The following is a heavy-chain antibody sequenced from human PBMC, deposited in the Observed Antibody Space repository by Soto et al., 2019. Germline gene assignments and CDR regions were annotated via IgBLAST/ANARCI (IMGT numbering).Heavy chain of an antibody. Sequence: QVQLQESGPGLVKPSETLSLTCTVSGGSISSYYWSWIRQPPGKGLEWIGYIYYSGSTNYNPSLKSRVTISVDTSKNQCSLKLSSVTAADTAVYYCARHLKRYCSGGSCYPFDYWGQGTLVTVSS. V-gene: IGHV4-59*08. CDR2: IYYSGST. J-gene: IGHJ4*02. CDR1: GGSISSYY. D-gene: IGHD2-15*01. CDR3: ARHLKRYCSGGSCYPFDY.